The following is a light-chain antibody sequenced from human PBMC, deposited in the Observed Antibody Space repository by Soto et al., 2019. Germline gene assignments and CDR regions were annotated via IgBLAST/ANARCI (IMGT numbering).Light chain of an antibody. V-gene: IGKV3-20*01. J-gene: IGKJ1*01. CDR3: QQYSTSTWT. CDR1: QSVSSSY. Sequence: EIVLTQSPGTLSLSPGERATLSCRASQSVSSSYLAWYQQKPGQSPRLLIYGASSRATGIPDRFSGSGSGTDFTFTISRLGPDIFAVYHCQQYSTSTWTFGQGNKVKNK. CDR2: GAS.